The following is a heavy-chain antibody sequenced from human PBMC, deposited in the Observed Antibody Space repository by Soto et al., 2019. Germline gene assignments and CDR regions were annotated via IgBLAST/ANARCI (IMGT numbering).Heavy chain of an antibody. CDR2: IIPISGTT. Sequence: SVKVSCKASGGTFSNHAISWVRQAPGQGPEWMGGIIPISGTTSYPQKFQGRVTISADESMTTAYMELSSLRSDDTAVYYCARGPDRSGFYLFDFWGQGTMVTVSS. V-gene: IGHV1-69*13. CDR1: GGTFSNHA. D-gene: IGHD3-22*01. CDR3: ARGPDRSGFYLFDF. J-gene: IGHJ4*02.